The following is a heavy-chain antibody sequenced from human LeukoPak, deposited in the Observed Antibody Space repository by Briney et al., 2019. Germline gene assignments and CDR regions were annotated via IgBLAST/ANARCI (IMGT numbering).Heavy chain of an antibody. J-gene: IGHJ6*02. D-gene: IGHD4-17*01. CDR3: AKNGDYGYAMDV. CDR2: FNPYSGAS. Sequence: ASVKVSCKASGYTFTDYYMHWVRQAPGQGLEWVGSFNPYSGASKYVQKLQGRVTMTGDTSISTAYLQLGRVIGDDTAVYYCAKNGDYGYAMDVWGQGTTVTVSS. CDR1: GYTFTDYY. V-gene: IGHV1-2*02.